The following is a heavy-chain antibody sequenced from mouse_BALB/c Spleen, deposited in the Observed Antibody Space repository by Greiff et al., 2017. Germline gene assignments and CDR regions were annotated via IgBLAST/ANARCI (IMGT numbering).Heavy chain of an antibody. Sequence: VQLQQSGAELVRSGASVKLSCTASGFNIKDYYMHWVKQRPEQGLEWIGWIDPENGDTEYAPKFQGKATMTADTSSNTAYLQLSSLTSDDTAVYYCNARGTMITYPLDGMDYWGQGTSVTVSS. V-gene: IGHV14-4*02. CDR2: IDPENGDT. CDR3: NARGTMITYPLDGMDY. D-gene: IGHD2-4*01. CDR1: GFNIKDYY. J-gene: IGHJ4*01.